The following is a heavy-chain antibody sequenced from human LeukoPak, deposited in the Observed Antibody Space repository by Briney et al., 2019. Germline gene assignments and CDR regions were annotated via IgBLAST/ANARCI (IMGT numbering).Heavy chain of an antibody. CDR2: ISSSSNTI. J-gene: IGHJ4*02. CDR3: ARDWLSMTTVATGDYY. V-gene: IGHV3-48*01. D-gene: IGHD4-17*01. Sequence: GGSLRLSCAASGFTFSSYSMNWVRQAPGKGLDWVSYISSSSNTIYYADSVKGRFTISRDNAKNSLYLQMNSLRAEDTAVYYCARDWLSMTTVATGDYYWGQGTLVTVSS. CDR1: GFTFSSYS.